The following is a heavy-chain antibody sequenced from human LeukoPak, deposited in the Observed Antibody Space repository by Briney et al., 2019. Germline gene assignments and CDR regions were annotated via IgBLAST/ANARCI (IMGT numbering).Heavy chain of an antibody. CDR3: AKAIRGPYEYSPNYFHY. D-gene: IGHD6-6*01. V-gene: IGHV4-39*07. Sequence: SETLSLTCSVSGGSISSSSDYWGWIRQPPGKGLEWIGSMHYHGNSYYDPSLKSRASISVDTSKNQFSLKLTSVTAADTAVYYCAKAIRGPYEYSPNYFHYWGQGTLVTVSS. J-gene: IGHJ4*02. CDR2: MHYHGNS. CDR1: GGSISSSSDY.